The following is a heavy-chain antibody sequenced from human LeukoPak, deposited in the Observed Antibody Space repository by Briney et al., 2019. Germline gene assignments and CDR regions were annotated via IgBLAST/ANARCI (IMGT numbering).Heavy chain of an antibody. D-gene: IGHD6-13*01. CDR1: GYTFISYD. J-gene: IGHJ6*02. V-gene: IGHV1-8*01. Sequence: ASVKVSCKASGYTFISYDIKWVRQATGQGLEWMGWMNPNSAKTVYAQRFQDRVTLTWNTSISTAYMELSSLRYEDAAVYYCVRQTRIAAASMDVWGQGTTVTVSS. CDR2: MNPNSAKT. CDR3: VRQTRIAAASMDV.